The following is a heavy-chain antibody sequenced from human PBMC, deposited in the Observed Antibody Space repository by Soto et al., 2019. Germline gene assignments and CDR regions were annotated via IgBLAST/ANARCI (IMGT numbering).Heavy chain of an antibody. CDR1: GGSFTSLI. CDR3: AFSPTPGSATPSSSGMAV. Sequence: QVQLVQSGAEVKKPGSSVKVSCKASGGSFTSLIITWVRQAPGQGLEWMGRIIPVLGVGYYAQKFQGIVTFTADKSTAPASMALTSLTSEHPAVYYCAFSPTPGSATPSSSGMAVWGRGTTVTVSS. CDR2: IIPVLGVG. D-gene: IGHD2-15*01. J-gene: IGHJ6*02. V-gene: IGHV1-69*02.